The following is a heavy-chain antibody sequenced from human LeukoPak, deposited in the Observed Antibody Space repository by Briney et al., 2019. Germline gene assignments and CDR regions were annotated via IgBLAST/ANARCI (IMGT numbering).Heavy chain of an antibody. CDR1: GGSISSGGYY. D-gene: IGHD6-13*01. V-gene: IGHV4-31*03. Sequence: SETLSLTCTVSGGSISSGGYYWSWIRQHPGKGLEWIGYIYYSGSTYYNPSLKSRVTISVDTSKNQFSLKLSSVTAADTAVYYCAVAAAGLFDYWGQGTLVTVSS. CDR3: AVAAAGLFDY. J-gene: IGHJ4*02. CDR2: IYYSGST.